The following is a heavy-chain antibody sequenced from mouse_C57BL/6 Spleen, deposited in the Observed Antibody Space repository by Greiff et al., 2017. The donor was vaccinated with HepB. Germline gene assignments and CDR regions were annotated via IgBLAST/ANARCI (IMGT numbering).Heavy chain of an antibody. CDR3: ARRAGGSRAHWYFDV. CDR1: GYAFSSYW. CDR2: IYPGDGDT. D-gene: IGHD1-1*01. Sequence: QVQLQQSGAELVKPGASVKISCKASGYAFSSYWMNWVKQRPGKGLEWIGQIYPGDGDTNYNGKFKGKATLTADKSSSTAYMQLSSLTSEDSAVYFCARRAGGSRAHWYFDVWGTGTTVTVSS. V-gene: IGHV1-80*01. J-gene: IGHJ1*03.